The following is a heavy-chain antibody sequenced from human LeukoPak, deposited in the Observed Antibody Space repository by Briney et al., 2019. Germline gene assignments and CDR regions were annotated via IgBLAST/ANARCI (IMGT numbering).Heavy chain of an antibody. V-gene: IGHV3-7*01. CDR3: ARDLKEYSYGLGDAFDI. CDR2: IKQDGSEK. J-gene: IGHJ3*02. CDR1: GFTFSSYW. Sequence: PGGSLRLSCAVSGFTFSSYWMSWVRQAPGKGLEWVANIKQDGSEKYYVDSVKGRFTISRDNAKNSLHLQMNSLRAEDTAVYYCARDLKEYSYGLGDAFDIWGQGTMVTVSS. D-gene: IGHD5-18*01.